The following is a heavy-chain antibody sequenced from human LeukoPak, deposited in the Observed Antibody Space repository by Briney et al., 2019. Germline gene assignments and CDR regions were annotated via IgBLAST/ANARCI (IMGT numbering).Heavy chain of an antibody. CDR1: TSR. J-gene: IGHJ5*01. D-gene: IGHD3-22*01. V-gene: IGHV1-18*01. CDR3: ARDLWNFYDDSGYYRDCDS. CDR2: IGSYRGDT. Sequence: GASVTVSCKATSRISFMRQAPGQGLGWMGCIGSYRGDTYYAQKFQGRDTVTTDTSTSTVYMELRSLRSDETAVYYCARDLWNFYDDSGYYRDCDSWGQGTLVTVSS.